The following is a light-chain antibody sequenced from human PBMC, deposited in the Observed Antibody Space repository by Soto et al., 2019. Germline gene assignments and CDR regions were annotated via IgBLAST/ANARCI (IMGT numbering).Light chain of an antibody. CDR3: SSYTSSSTLYA. CDR2: EVS. V-gene: IGLV2-14*01. Sequence: QSVLTQPASVSGSPGQSITISGTGTSSDVGGYNYVSWYQQHPGKAPKLMIYEVSNRPSGVSNRFSGSKSGNTASLTISGLQAEDEADYYCSSYTSSSTLYAFGTGTKVTVL. J-gene: IGLJ1*01. CDR1: SSDVGGYNY.